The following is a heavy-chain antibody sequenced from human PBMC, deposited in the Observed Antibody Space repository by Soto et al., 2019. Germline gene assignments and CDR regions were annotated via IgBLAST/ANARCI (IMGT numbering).Heavy chain of an antibody. CDR3: TRDQRTSWFDP. J-gene: IGHJ5*01. Sequence: ASVKVSCKASGYTSTTYYLHWVRQAPGQGLEWMGIINPSGGSTNYAQKFQGRVTMTRDTSTTTVYMELSSLRSEDTAVYYCTRDQRTSWFDPWGQGTLVTVSS. CDR2: INPSGGST. V-gene: IGHV1-46*01. CDR1: GYTSTTYY. D-gene: IGHD1-7*01.